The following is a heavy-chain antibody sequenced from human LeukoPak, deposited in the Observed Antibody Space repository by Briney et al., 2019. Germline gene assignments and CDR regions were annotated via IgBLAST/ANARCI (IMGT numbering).Heavy chain of an antibody. CDR3: ARSMTTANWFDP. D-gene: IGHD4-11*01. J-gene: IGHJ5*02. CDR2: INPSGGST. CDR1: GYTFTSYY. Sequence: ASVKVSCKASGYTFTSYYMHWVRQAPGRGLEWMGIINPSGGSTSYAQKFQGRVTMTRDMSTSTVYMELSSLRSEDTAVYYCARSMTTANWFDPWGQGTLVTVSS. V-gene: IGHV1-46*01.